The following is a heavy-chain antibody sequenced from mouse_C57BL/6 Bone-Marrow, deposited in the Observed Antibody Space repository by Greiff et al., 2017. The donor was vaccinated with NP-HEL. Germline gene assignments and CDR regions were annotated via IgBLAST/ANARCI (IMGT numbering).Heavy chain of an antibody. J-gene: IGHJ4*01. Sequence: EVKLVESGGGLVQPGGSLKLSCAASGFTFSDYGMAWVRQAPRKGPEWVAFISNLAYSIYYADTVTGRFTISRENAKNTLYLEMSSLRSEDTAMYYCARLPLLPGYAMDYWGQGTSVTVSS. CDR1: GFTFSDYG. CDR2: ISNLAYSI. D-gene: IGHD2-1*01. CDR3: ARLPLLPGYAMDY. V-gene: IGHV5-15*01.